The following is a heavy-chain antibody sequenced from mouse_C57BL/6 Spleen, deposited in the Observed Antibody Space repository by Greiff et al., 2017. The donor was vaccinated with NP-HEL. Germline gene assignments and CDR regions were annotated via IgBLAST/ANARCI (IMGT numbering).Heavy chain of an antibody. J-gene: IGHJ4*01. Sequence: EVQVVESGGDLVKPGGSLKLSCAASGFTFSSYGLSWVRQTPDKRLEWVATISSGGSYTYYPDSVKGRFTISRDNAKNTLYLQMSSLKSEDTAMYYCAGDYDENYYAMDYWGQGTSVTVSS. CDR2: ISSGGSYT. CDR1: GFTFSSYG. CDR3: AGDYDENYYAMDY. V-gene: IGHV5-6*01. D-gene: IGHD2-4*01.